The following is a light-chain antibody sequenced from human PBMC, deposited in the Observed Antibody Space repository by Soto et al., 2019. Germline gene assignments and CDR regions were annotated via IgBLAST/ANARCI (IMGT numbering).Light chain of an antibody. CDR2: DVS. CDR3: SSYTSSSSPVV. V-gene: IGLV2-14*03. CDR1: SSDVGDYNY. J-gene: IGLJ2*01. Sequence: QSVLTQPASVSGSPGQSITISCTGTSSDVGDYNYVSWYQQHPGKAPKLIIFDVSNRPSGVSNRFSGSKSDNTASLTISGLQAEDEADYYCSSYTSSSSPVVFGGGTKVTVL.